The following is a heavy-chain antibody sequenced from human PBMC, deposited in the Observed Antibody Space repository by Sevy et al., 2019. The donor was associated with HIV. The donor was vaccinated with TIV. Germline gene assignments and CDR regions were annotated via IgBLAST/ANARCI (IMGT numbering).Heavy chain of an antibody. CDR3: AREVVDSSGYYNVDY. J-gene: IGHJ4*02. Sequence: ASVKVSCKASGYTFTSYGISWVRQAPGQGLEWMGWISAYNGNTNYAQKLQGRVTMTTDTSTSTAYMELRSLRSDDTAVYYCAREVVDSSGYYNVDYWGQGTLVTVSS. CDR1: GYTFTSYG. D-gene: IGHD3-22*01. CDR2: ISAYNGNT. V-gene: IGHV1-18*01.